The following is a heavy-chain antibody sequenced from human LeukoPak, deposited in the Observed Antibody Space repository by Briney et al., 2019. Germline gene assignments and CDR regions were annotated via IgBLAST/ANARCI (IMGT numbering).Heavy chain of an antibody. Sequence: ASVKVSCKASGYTFTSYYMHWVRQAPGQGLEWMGIINPGGDSTSYAQKFQGRVTMTRDTSTSTVCMELSSLRSEDTAVYYCAKGLSTGWFDPWGQGTLVTVSS. V-gene: IGHV1-46*01. D-gene: IGHD2-2*01. J-gene: IGHJ5*02. CDR2: INPGGDST. CDR1: GYTFTSYY. CDR3: AKGLSTGWFDP.